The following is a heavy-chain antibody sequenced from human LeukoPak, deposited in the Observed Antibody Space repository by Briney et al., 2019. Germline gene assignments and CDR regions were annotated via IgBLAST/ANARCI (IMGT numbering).Heavy chain of an antibody. J-gene: IGHJ6*02. Sequence: PSETLTLTCTVSGCSISSYYWSWIRPPPGKGLEWIGYIYYSGSTNYNPSLKSRVTISVDTSKNQFSLKLSSVTAADTAVYYCARDGYYYGMDVWGQGTTVTVSS. V-gene: IGHV4-59*01. CDR1: GCSISSYY. CDR2: IYYSGST. CDR3: ARDGYYYGMDV.